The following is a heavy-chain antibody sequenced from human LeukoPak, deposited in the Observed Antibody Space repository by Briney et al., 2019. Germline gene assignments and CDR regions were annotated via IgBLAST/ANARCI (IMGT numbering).Heavy chain of an antibody. J-gene: IGHJ4*02. V-gene: IGHV3-21*01. CDR3: ASGGWLQQDY. Sequence: KPRGSLRLSCAASGFTFSSYSMNWVRQAPGKGLEWVSSISSSSSYVYYADSVKGRFTISRDSAKNSLYLQMNSLRAEDTAVYYCASGGWLQQDYWGQGTLVTVSS. CDR1: GFTFSSYS. CDR2: ISSSSSYV. D-gene: IGHD5-24*01.